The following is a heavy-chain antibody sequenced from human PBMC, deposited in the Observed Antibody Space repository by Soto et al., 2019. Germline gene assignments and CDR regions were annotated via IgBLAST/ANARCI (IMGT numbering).Heavy chain of an antibody. CDR2: ISGGGGRI. Sequence: AQGKELEWVSTISGGGGRINYADSLKGRFTISRDHSKNTMYIQMNSLRAEDTAVYSWEKRPASLVCLAYRGHRTPVTVSS. CDR3: EKRPASLVCLAY. D-gene: IGHD2-2*01. J-gene: IGHJ4*01. V-gene: IGHV3-23*01.